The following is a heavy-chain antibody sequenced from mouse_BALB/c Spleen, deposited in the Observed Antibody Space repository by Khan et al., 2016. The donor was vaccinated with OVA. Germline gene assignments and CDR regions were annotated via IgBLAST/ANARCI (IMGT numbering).Heavy chain of an antibody. V-gene: IGHV1-20*02. D-gene: IGHD1-1*01. Sequence: EVQLQQSGPELVKPGASVKISCKASGYSFTGYFMNWVMQSHGKSLEWIGRINPHIGETLYNQKFKGKATLTVDDSSSTANMELRSLAYEDSSRYYCARIYGSDFDYWGQGTTLTVSS. CDR1: GYSFTGYF. CDR3: ARIYGSDFDY. CDR2: INPHIGET. J-gene: IGHJ2*01.